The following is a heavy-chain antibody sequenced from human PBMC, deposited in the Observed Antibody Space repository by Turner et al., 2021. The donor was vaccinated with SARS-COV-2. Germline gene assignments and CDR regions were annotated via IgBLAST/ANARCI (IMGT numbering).Heavy chain of an antibody. J-gene: IGHJ4*02. CDR2: IYSGGST. Sequence: EVQLVESGGGLIQLGGSLRLSCEASGFTVSSYYMSWVRQAPGKGLEWVSVIYSGGSTFYADSVKGRFTISRDNSKNTLYLQMNSLRAEDTAVYYCARDLGGLRFDYWGQGTLVTVSS. CDR1: GFTVSSYY. CDR3: ARDLGGLRFDY. D-gene: IGHD2-15*01. V-gene: IGHV3-53*01.